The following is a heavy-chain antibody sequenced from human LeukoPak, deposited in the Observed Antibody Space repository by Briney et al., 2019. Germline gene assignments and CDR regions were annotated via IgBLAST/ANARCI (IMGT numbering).Heavy chain of an antibody. Sequence: GGSLRLSCAASGFTFSSCSMNWVRQAPGKGLEWVSYISSSGSTIYYADSVKGRFTISRDNAKNSLYLQMNSLRAEDTAVYYCAREEYSYGYVDYWGQGTLVTVSS. D-gene: IGHD5-18*01. CDR3: AREEYSYGYVDY. V-gene: IGHV3-48*04. CDR1: GFTFSSCS. J-gene: IGHJ4*02. CDR2: ISSSGSTI.